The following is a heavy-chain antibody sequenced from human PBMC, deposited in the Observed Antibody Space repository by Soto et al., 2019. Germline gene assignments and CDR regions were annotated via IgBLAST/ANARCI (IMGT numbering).Heavy chain of an antibody. CDR3: ARVMIFGVVNVYYGMDV. Sequence: QVQLVQSGAEVKKPGSSVKVSCKASGGTFSSYAISWVRQAPGQGLEWMGGIIPIFGTANYAQKFQGRVTITADEPTSTAYMELSSLRSEDTAVYYCARVMIFGVVNVYYGMDVWGQGTTVTVSS. CDR1: GGTFSSYA. J-gene: IGHJ6*02. D-gene: IGHD3-3*01. CDR2: IIPIFGTA. V-gene: IGHV1-69*12.